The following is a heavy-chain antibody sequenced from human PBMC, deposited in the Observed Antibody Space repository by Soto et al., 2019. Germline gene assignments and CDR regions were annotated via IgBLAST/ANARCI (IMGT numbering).Heavy chain of an antibody. D-gene: IGHD3-10*01. V-gene: IGHV4-59*01. CDR1: GGSISSYY. J-gene: IGHJ4*02. CDR2: IYYSVST. Sequence: SETLSLTCTVSGGSISSYYWSWIRQPPGKGLEWIGYIYYSVSTNYNPSLKSRVTISVDTSKNQFSLKLSSVTAADTAVYYCARFLMVRGVITDDYWGQGTLVTVSS. CDR3: ARFLMVRGVITDDY.